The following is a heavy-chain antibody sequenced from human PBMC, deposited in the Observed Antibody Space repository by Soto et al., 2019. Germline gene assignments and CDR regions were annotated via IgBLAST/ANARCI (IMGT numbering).Heavy chain of an antibody. D-gene: IGHD4-17*01. CDR3: VKDMAYGGNSGPFDS. CDR2: INWDGAGT. Sequence: GGSLRLSCAASGFSFVGYSMHWVLQAPGKGLEWVSLINWDGAGTYYADSVRGRFTISRDNSKNSLYLQMNSLRTEDTALYYCVKDMAYGGNSGPFDSWGQGTLVTVSS. CDR1: GFSFVGYS. V-gene: IGHV3-43*01. J-gene: IGHJ4*02.